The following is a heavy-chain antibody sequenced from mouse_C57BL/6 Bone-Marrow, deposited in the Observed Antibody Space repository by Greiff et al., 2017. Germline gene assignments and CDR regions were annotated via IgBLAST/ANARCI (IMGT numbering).Heavy chain of an antibody. CDR2: IYPGNSDT. Sequence: VQLQQSGTVLARPGASVKMSCKTSGYTFTSYWMHWVKQRPGQGLGWIGAIYPGNSDTSYNQKFKGKAKLTAVPSASTAYIELSSLTNEDSAVYYCTSSSGYYAMDYWGQGTSVTVSS. CDR3: TSSSGYYAMDY. J-gene: IGHJ4*01. CDR1: GYTFTSYW. D-gene: IGHD3-2*02. V-gene: IGHV1-5*01.